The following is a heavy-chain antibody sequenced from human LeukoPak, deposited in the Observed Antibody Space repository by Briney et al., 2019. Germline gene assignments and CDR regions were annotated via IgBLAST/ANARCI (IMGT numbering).Heavy chain of an antibody. Sequence: PGGSLRLSCAASGFTFSSYAMHWVRQAPGKGLEWVAVISYDGSNKYYADSVKGRFTISGDNSKNTLYLQMNSLRAEDTAVYYCARDRKWFGELPDYWGQGTLVTVSS. CDR3: ARDRKWFGELPDY. CDR2: ISYDGSNK. J-gene: IGHJ4*02. V-gene: IGHV3-30*04. D-gene: IGHD3-10*01. CDR1: GFTFSSYA.